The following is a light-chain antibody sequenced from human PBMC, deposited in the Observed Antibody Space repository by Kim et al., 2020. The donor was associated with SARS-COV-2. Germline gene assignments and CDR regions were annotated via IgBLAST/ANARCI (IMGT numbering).Light chain of an antibody. J-gene: IGLJ3*02. CDR1: GFYNY. CDR3: SSFGISGV. CDR2: AVT. Sequence: GFYNYVSWSQQHPGEAPNLIIYAVTERPSGVSSRFSGSKSGNPASLTISGLQAEDEADYYCSSFGISGVFGGGTRLTV. V-gene: IGLV2-14*03.